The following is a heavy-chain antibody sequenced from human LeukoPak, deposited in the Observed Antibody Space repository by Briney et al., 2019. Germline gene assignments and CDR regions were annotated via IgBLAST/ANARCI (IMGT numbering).Heavy chain of an antibody. D-gene: IGHD3-22*01. V-gene: IGHV1-24*01. CDR1: GYTLTELS. J-gene: IGHJ5*02. CDR2: FDPEDGET. Sequence: ASVKVSCKVSGYTLTELSMHWVRQAPGKGLEWMGGFDPEDGETIYAQKFQGRVTMTEDTSTDTAYMGLSSLRSEDTAVYYCATDRPHYYDSSGYYLWGQGTLVTVSS. CDR3: ATDRPHYYDSSGYYL.